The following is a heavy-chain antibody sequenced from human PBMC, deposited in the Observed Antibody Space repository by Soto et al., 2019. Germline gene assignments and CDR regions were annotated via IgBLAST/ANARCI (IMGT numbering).Heavy chain of an antibody. Sequence: GASVNVSCKASGYTFTSYYMHWVRQAPGQGLEWMGIINPSGGSTSYAQKFQGRVTMTRDTSTSTVYMELSSLRSEDTAVYYCATTNSEYSSSSGHFDYWGQGTLVTVSS. J-gene: IGHJ4*02. V-gene: IGHV1-46*01. CDR1: GYTFTSYY. CDR3: ATTNSEYSSSSGHFDY. D-gene: IGHD6-6*01. CDR2: INPSGGST.